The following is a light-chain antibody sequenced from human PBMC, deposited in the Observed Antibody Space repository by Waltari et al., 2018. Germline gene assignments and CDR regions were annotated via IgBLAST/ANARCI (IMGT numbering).Light chain of an antibody. CDR1: TSDDGGCAY. Sequence: QSALTQPPSASGSPGQSVTISCTGATSDDGGCAYVYWYQQHPGKVPRLMIYEVSKRPSGVPDRFSGSKSGNTASLTVSGLQVEDEADYYCSSFAGSSQMLFGGGTKLTVL. CDR2: EVS. J-gene: IGLJ2*01. V-gene: IGLV2-8*01. CDR3: SSFAGSSQML.